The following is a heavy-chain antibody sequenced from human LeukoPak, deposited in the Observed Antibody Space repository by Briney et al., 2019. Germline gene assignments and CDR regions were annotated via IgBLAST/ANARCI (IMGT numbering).Heavy chain of an antibody. D-gene: IGHD5-18*01. CDR2: ISYDGSNK. CDR3: ARDRAPGYSYGYGYDY. J-gene: IGHJ4*02. V-gene: IGHV3-30-3*01. Sequence: PGGSLRLSCAASGFTFSSYAMHWVRQAPGKGLEWVAVISYDGSNKYYADSVKGRFTISRDNAKNSLYLQMNGLRAEDTAVYYCARDRAPGYSYGYGYDYWGQGTLVTVSS. CDR1: GFTFSSYA.